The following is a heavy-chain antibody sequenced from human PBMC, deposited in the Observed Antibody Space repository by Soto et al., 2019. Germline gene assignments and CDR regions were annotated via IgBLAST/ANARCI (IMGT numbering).Heavy chain of an antibody. CDR3: AREDIVLVPAAIGSFDP. CDR1: GYTFTSYA. CDR2: INTNTGNP. D-gene: IGHD2-2*01. Sequence: WASVKVSCKASGYTFTSYAMNWVRQAPGQGLEWMGWINTNTGNPTYAQGFTGRFVFSLDTSVSTAYLQICSLKAEDTAVYYCAREDIVLVPAAIGSFDPWGQGTLVTVSS. V-gene: IGHV7-4-1*01. J-gene: IGHJ5*02.